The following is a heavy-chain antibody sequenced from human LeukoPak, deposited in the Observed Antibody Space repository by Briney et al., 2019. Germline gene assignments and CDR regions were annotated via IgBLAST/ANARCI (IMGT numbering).Heavy chain of an antibody. V-gene: IGHV1-8*01. D-gene: IGHD6-6*01. Sequence: ASVTVSCKASGYTFTSYDINWVRQATGQGREWMGWMNPNSGNTGYAQKFQGRVTMTRNTSISTAYMELSSLRSEDTAVYYCARLVAARLSWFDPWGQGTLVTVSS. CDR3: ARLVAARLSWFDP. CDR2: MNPNSGNT. J-gene: IGHJ5*02. CDR1: GYTFTSYD.